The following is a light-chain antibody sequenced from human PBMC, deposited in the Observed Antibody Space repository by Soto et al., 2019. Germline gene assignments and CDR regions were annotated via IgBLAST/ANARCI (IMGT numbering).Light chain of an antibody. Sequence: HSVLTQPPSVSAAPGQKVTISCSGSSSNIGNNYVSWYQQLPGTAPKLLIYENNKRPSGIPDRFSGSKSGTSATLGITGLQTGDEADYYCGTWDSSLREVFGGGTQLTVL. CDR2: ENN. CDR3: GTWDSSLREV. J-gene: IGLJ2*01. CDR1: SSNIGNNY. V-gene: IGLV1-51*02.